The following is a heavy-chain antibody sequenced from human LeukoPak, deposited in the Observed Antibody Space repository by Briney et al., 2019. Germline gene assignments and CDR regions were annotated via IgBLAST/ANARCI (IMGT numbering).Heavy chain of an antibody. CDR2: IYSGGST. CDR3: AKDYYDSSGYYYHDY. Sequence: GGSLRLSCAASGFTVSNNYMSWVRQAPGKGLEWVSVIYSGGSTYYADSVKGRFTISRDTSKNTLSLQMNSLRAEDTVVYYCAKDYYDSSGYYYHDYWGQGTLVTVSS. J-gene: IGHJ4*02. D-gene: IGHD3-22*01. CDR1: GFTVSNNY. V-gene: IGHV3-53*01.